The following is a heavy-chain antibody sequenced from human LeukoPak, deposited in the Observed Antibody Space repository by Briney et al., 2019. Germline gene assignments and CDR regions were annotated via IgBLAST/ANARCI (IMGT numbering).Heavy chain of an antibody. V-gene: IGHV1-46*01. CDR2: INPSGGST. Sequence: ASVKVSCKASGYTFTSYYMHWVRQAPGQGLEWMGIINPSGGSTSYAQKFQGRVTMTRDTSTSTVYMELSSLRSEDTAVYYCARGRHLIAAAGRHYFQHWGQGTLVTVSS. D-gene: IGHD6-13*01. J-gene: IGHJ1*01. CDR1: GYTFTSYY. CDR3: ARGRHLIAAAGRHYFQH.